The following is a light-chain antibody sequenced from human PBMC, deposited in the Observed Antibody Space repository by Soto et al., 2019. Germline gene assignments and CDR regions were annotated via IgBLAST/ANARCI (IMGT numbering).Light chain of an antibody. V-gene: IGLV2-8*01. CDR3: SSYAGSINVL. J-gene: IGLJ2*01. CDR2: DVS. Sequence: QSALTQPPSASGSPGQSVTISCTGTSSDVGGYNYVSWYQQHPGKAPKLMIYDVSKRPSGVPDRFSGSKSGNTASLTVSGLQDEDEADYYCSSYAGSINVLFGGGTKLTVL. CDR1: SSDVGGYNY.